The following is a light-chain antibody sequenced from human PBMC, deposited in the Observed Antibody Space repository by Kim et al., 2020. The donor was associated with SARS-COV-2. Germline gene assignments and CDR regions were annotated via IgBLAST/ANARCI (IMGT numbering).Light chain of an antibody. J-gene: IGLJ3*02. Sequence: APGKTARITWGGNNIGSKSVNWYQQKPGQAPGLVIYYDSDRPSGIPERFSGSNSGNTATLTISRVEAGDEADYYCQVWDSSSDHRVFGGGTQLTVL. V-gene: IGLV3-21*04. CDR2: YDS. CDR1: NIGSKS. CDR3: QVWDSSSDHRV.